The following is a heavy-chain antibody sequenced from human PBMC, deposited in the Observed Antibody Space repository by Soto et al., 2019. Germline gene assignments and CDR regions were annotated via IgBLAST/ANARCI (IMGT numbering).Heavy chain of an antibody. V-gene: IGHV3-23*01. J-gene: IGHJ4*02. D-gene: IGHD3-10*01. CDR3: AKDQPYFPHRGAYYCDY. Sequence: GGTLRLSCAASGFTFSSNAMSWVRQAPGKGLEWVSAISGSGGSTYYADSVKGRFTISRDNSKNTLYLQMNSLRAEDTAVYYCAKDQPYFPHRGAYYCDYWGQGTLVTVSS. CDR1: GFTFSSNA. CDR2: ISGSGGST.